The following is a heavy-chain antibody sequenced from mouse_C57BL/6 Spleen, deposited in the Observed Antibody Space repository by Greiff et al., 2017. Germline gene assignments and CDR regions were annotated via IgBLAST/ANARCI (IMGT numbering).Heavy chain of an antibody. V-gene: IGHV14-4*01. CDR3: TTGNSDY. CDR1: GFNFKDDY. J-gene: IGHJ2*01. D-gene: IGHD2-1*01. CDR2: IDPENGDT. Sequence: EVKLVQSGAELVRPGASVKLSCTASGFNFKDDYMHWVKQRPEQGLEWIGWIDPENGDTEDASKFQGKATITADTSSNTAYMQLSSLTSEDTAVYYCTTGNSDYWGQGTTLTVSS.